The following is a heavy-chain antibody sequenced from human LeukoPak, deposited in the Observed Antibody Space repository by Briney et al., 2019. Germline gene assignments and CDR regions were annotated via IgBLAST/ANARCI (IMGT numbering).Heavy chain of an antibody. D-gene: IGHD3-22*01. CDR2: ISGSGGST. J-gene: IGHJ4*02. CDR3: AKSMIVVVISGSGIDY. Sequence: GGSLRLSCAASGFIFSNYAMSWVRQAPGKGLEWVSAISGSGGSTYYADSVKGRFTISRDNSKNTLYLQMNSLRAEDTAVYYCAKSMIVVVISGSGIDYWGQGTLVTVSS. V-gene: IGHV3-23*01. CDR1: GFIFSNYA.